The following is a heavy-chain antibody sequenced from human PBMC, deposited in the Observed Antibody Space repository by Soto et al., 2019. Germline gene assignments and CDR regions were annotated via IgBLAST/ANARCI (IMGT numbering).Heavy chain of an antibody. J-gene: IGHJ5*02. Sequence: QVQLVQSGAEVKKPGASVKVSCKASGYTFTSYGISWVRQAPGQGLEWMGWISANNGDTNYAQKLQGRVTMTTATSTSTVYMELRSLRSDDTAVYYCATAEPRIAALFNWFDPWGQGTLVTVSS. CDR3: ATAEPRIAALFNWFDP. V-gene: IGHV1-18*01. D-gene: IGHD6-13*01. CDR1: GYTFTSYG. CDR2: ISANNGDT.